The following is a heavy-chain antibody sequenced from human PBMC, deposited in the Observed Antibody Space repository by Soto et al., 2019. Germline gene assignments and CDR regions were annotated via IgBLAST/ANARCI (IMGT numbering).Heavy chain of an antibody. CDR2: ISSSGSTI. D-gene: IGHD4-17*01. CDR3: ARDPHTTVTYYYYYYMDV. CDR1: GFTFSDYY. J-gene: IGHJ6*03. Sequence: GGSLRLSCAASGFTFSDYYMSWIRQAPGKGLEWVSYISSSGSTIYYADSVKGRFTISRDNAKNSLYLQMNSLRAEDTAVYYCARDPHTTVTYYYYYYMDVWGKGTTVTVSS. V-gene: IGHV3-11*01.